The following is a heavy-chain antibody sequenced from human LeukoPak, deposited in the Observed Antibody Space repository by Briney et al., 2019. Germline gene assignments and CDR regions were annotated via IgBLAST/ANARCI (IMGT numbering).Heavy chain of an antibody. CDR2: IYYSGST. J-gene: IGHJ5*02. D-gene: IGHD7-27*01. CDR1: GGSVSSGSYY. V-gene: IGHV4-61*01. Sequence: PSETLSLTCTVSGGSVSSGSYYWSWIRQPPGKGLEWIGYIYYSGSTYYNPSLKSRVTISVDTSKNQFSLKLSSVTAADTAVCYCARLWGFDPWGQGTLVTVSS. CDR3: ARLWGFDP.